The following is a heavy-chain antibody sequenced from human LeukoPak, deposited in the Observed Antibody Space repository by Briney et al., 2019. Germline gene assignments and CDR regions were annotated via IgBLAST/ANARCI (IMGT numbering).Heavy chain of an antibody. CDR1: GFTFSSYA. CDR3: ARARYNDSSGYLIDTQDAFDI. D-gene: IGHD3-22*01. J-gene: IGHJ3*02. V-gene: IGHV3-48*03. Sequence: GGSLRLSCAASGFTFSSYAMSWVRQAPGKGLEWVSYISSSGSTIYYADSVKGRFTISRDNAKNSLYLQMNSLRAEDTAVYYCARARYNDSSGYLIDTQDAFDIWGQGTMVTVSS. CDR2: ISSSGSTI.